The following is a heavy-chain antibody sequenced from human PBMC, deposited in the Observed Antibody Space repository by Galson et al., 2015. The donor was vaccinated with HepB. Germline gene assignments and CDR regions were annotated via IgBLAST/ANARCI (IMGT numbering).Heavy chain of an antibody. CDR3: TPRLYGSSWF. D-gene: IGHD6-13*01. CDR2: LKRKTDGGTT. Sequence: SLRLSCEASGFTCSNAWRSWVRQAPGKGLEWVGRLKRKTDGGTTDYAAPVEGRFTISRDDSQNTLYLQMNSLKIEDTAVYYCTPRLYGSSWFWGQGTLVTVSS. J-gene: IGHJ4*02. CDR1: GFTCSNAW. V-gene: IGHV3-15*01.